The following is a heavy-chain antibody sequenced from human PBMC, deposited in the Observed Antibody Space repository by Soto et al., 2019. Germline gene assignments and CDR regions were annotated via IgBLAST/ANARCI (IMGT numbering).Heavy chain of an antibody. V-gene: IGHV4-39*01. Sequence: KTSETLSLTCTVSGGSISSSSYYWGWIRQPPGKGLEWIGSIYYSGSTYYNPSLKSRVTISVDTSKNQFSLKLSSVTAADTAVYYCARREDTAMVTVGYWGQGTLVTVSS. J-gene: IGHJ4*02. CDR3: ARREDTAMVTVGY. CDR2: IYYSGST. D-gene: IGHD5-18*01. CDR1: GGSISSSSYY.